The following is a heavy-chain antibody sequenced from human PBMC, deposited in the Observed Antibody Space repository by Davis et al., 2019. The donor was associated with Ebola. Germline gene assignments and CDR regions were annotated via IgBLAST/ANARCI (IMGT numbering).Heavy chain of an antibody. Sequence: ASVKVSCKSSGYTFTSYGLVWVRQAPGLGLEWMGWISGFNTNTNFAQKFQGRVTVSKDTSTNTAYMDLRSLTSDDTAIYYCARAPNYDVLTGTSSYCFDYWGQGTLVTVFS. V-gene: IGHV1-18*04. D-gene: IGHD3-9*01. J-gene: IGHJ4*02. CDR2: ISGFNTNT. CDR3: ARAPNYDVLTGTSSYCFDY. CDR1: GYTFTSYG.